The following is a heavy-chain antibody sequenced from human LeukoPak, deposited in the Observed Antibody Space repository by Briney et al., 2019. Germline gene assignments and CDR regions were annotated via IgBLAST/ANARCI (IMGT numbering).Heavy chain of an antibody. V-gene: IGHV3-23*01. D-gene: IGHD3-22*01. CDR1: GFTFSSYA. J-gene: IGHJ3*02. CDR2: ISGSGGST. Sequence: GGSLRLSCAASGFTFSSYALSWVRQAPGKGLEWVSAISGSGGSTYYADSVKGRFTISRDNSKNTLYLQMNSLRAEDTAVYYCAKVPYDSSGSHKRRGAAFDIWGQGTMVTVSS. CDR3: AKVPYDSSGSHKRRGAAFDI.